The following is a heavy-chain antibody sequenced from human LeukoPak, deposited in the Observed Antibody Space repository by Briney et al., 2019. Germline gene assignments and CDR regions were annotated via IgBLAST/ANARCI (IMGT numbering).Heavy chain of an antibody. J-gene: IGHJ5*02. Sequence: ASVKVSCTASGYTFTGYYMHWVRQAPGQGLEWMGWINPNSGGTNYAQKFQGRVTMTRDTSISTAYMELRSLRSDDTAVYYCARDCSGGSCYPFDPWGQGTLVTVSS. CDR3: ARDCSGGSCYPFDP. D-gene: IGHD2-15*01. CDR1: GYTFTGYY. V-gene: IGHV1-2*02. CDR2: INPNSGGT.